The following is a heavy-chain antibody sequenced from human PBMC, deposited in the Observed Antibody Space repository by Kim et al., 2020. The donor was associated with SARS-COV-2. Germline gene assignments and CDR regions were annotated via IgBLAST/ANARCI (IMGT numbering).Heavy chain of an antibody. D-gene: IGHD3-9*01. V-gene: IGHV3-21*01. Sequence: ISSSSSYIYYADSVKGRFTISRDNAKNSLYLQMNSLRAEDTAVYYCARDPHEARYDILTGYYPYYFDYWGQVTLVTVSS. CDR2: ISSSSSYI. CDR3: ARDPHEARYDILTGYYPYYFDY. J-gene: IGHJ4*02.